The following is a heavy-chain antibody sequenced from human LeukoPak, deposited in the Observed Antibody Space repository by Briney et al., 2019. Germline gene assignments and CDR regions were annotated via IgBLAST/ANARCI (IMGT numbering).Heavy chain of an antibody. V-gene: IGHV4-34*01. D-gene: IGHD3-10*01. CDR3: ARGEVRGAVNY. CDR1: GGTFSGYY. J-gene: IGHJ4*02. CDR2: INHSGNT. Sequence: PSETLSLTCAVYGGTFSGYYWSWIRQPPGKGLEWIGEINHSGNTNYNPSLKSRVTISIDTSKNQFSLKLSSVTAADTAVYYCARGEVRGAVNYWGQGTLVTVSS.